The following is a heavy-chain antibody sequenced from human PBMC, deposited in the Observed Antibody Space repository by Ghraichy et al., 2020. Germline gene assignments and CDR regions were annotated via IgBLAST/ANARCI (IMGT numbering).Heavy chain of an antibody. V-gene: IGHV4-34*01. CDR1: GGSFSGYY. CDR2: VNHSGST. CDR3: ARETSSSSGFDL. J-gene: IGHJ3*01. D-gene: IGHD6-6*01. Sequence: SETLSLTCAVYGGSFSGYYWSWIRQPPGKGLEWIGEVNHSGSTDYNPSVKSRVTISVDTSKNQFSLKLSSVTAADTAVYYCARETSSSSGFDLWGQGTMVSVSS.